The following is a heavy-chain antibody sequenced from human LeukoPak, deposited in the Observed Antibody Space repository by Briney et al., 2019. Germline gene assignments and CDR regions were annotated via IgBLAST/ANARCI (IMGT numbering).Heavy chain of an antibody. CDR2: INPSGGST. D-gene: IGHD3-10*01. CDR3: ASELSRGDEGFDY. J-gene: IGHJ4*02. Sequence: GASVKVSCKASGYTFTSYYMHWVRQAPGQGLEWMGIINPSGGSTSYAQKFQGRVIITRDTSTSTVYMELSSLRSEDTAVYYCASELSRGDEGFDYWGQGTLVTVPS. CDR1: GYTFTSYY. V-gene: IGHV1-46*01.